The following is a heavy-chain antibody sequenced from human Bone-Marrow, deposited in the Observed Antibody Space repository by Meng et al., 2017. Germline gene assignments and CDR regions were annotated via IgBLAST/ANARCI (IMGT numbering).Heavy chain of an antibody. Sequence: GESLKISCAASGFTFSSYGMHWVRQAPGKGLEWVAVIWYDGSNKYYADSVKGRFTISRDNSKNTLYLRMNSLRAEDTAVYYCARFGKIGYCSGGSCYSPYGMDVWGQGTTVTVSS. CDR2: IWYDGSNK. V-gene: IGHV3-33*01. D-gene: IGHD2-15*01. CDR1: GFTFSSYG. J-gene: IGHJ6*02. CDR3: ARFGKIGYCSGGSCYSPYGMDV.